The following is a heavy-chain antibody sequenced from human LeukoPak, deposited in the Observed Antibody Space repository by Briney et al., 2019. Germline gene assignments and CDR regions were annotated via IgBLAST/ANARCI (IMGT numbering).Heavy chain of an antibody. CDR1: GRSFSGYY. Sequence: SETLSLTCAVYGRSFSGYYWSWIRQPPGKGLEWIGEINHSGSTNYNPSLKSRVTISVDTSKNQFSLKLSSVTAADTAVYYCARGRPPYYWGQGTLVTVSS. CDR3: ARGRPPYY. CDR2: INHSGST. J-gene: IGHJ4*02. V-gene: IGHV4-34*01.